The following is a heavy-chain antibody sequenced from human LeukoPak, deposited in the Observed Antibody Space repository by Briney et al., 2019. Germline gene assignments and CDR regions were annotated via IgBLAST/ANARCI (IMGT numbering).Heavy chain of an antibody. J-gene: IGHJ4*02. D-gene: IGHD4-17*01. Sequence: KPGGSLRLSCAASGFTFDDYAMHWVRQAPGKGLEWVSGISWNSGSIGYADSVKGRFTISRDNAKNSLYLQMNSLRAEDTALYYCAKDSGGLTTVTTPFDYWGQGTLVTVSS. CDR3: AKDSGGLTTVTTPFDY. CDR1: GFTFDDYA. CDR2: ISWNSGSI. V-gene: IGHV3-9*01.